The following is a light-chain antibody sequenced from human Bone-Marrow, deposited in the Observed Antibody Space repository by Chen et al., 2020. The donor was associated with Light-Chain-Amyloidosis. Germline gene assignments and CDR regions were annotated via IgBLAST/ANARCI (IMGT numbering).Light chain of an antibody. Sequence: SYVLTQPSSVSVAPGQMATIACGGNNIGSTSVHWYQQTPGQAPRLVVYEDSDRPSGIPERLSGSNSGNTATLTISSVEAGDEADYYCQVWDRSSDRPVFGGGTKLTVL. V-gene: IGLV3-21*02. J-gene: IGLJ3*02. CDR2: EDS. CDR3: QVWDRSSDRPV. CDR1: NIGSTS.